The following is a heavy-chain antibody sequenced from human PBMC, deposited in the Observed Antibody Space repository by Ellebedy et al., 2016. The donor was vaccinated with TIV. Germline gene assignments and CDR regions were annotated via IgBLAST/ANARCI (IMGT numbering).Heavy chain of an antibody. J-gene: IGHJ6*02. CDR2: IYYSGTT. CDR1: GGSISSGGYY. CDR3: ARLWFGDLFSPEGDV. Sequence: SETLSLTXTVSGGSISSGGYYWGWIRQPPGKGPEWIGNIYYSGTTFYNPSLKSRVTISVDTSKNQFSLKLSSVTAADTALYYCARLWFGDLFSPEGDVWGQGTTVTVSS. V-gene: IGHV4-39*01. D-gene: IGHD3-10*01.